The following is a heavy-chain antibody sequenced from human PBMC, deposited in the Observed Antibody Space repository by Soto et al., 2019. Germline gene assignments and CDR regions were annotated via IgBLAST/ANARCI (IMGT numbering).Heavy chain of an antibody. Sequence: GGSLRLSCAASGFTFSSYGMHWVRQAPGKGLEWVAVIWYDGSNKYYADSVKGRFTISRDNSKNTLYLQMNSLRAEDTAVYYCARAYGDEDYFDYWGQGXLVTVYS. CDR1: GFTFSSYG. CDR3: ARAYGDEDYFDY. V-gene: IGHV3-33*01. CDR2: IWYDGSNK. D-gene: IGHD2-8*01. J-gene: IGHJ4*02.